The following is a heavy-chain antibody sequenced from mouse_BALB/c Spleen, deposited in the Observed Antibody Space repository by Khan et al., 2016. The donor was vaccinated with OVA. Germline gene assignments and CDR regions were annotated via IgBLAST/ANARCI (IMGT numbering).Heavy chain of an antibody. Sequence: QIQLVQSGPELVKPGASVKMSCKATGYIFTDYVMNWVKQRTGQGLEWIGQIYPGSDSTYYNEKFKDKATLTADRSSSTVYMQLNSLTSEDSADYFCGRGGWDVFAYWGQGTLVTVSA. V-gene: IGHV1-77*01. D-gene: IGHD4-1*01. CDR3: GRGGWDVFAY. CDR1: GYIFTDYV. CDR2: IYPGSDST. J-gene: IGHJ3*01.